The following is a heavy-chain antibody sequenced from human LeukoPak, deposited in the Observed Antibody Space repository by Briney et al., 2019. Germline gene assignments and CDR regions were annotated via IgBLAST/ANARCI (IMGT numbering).Heavy chain of an antibody. CDR1: GFTFSTYT. CDR3: TRDGLHTAHFDY. CDR2: VSDSRDV. J-gene: IGHJ4*02. Sequence: PGGSLRLFCAASGFTFSTYTMNWVRQAPGKGLEWVSTVSDSRDVHYSDSVKGRFTISRDNARNSLYLQMNSLRDEDTAVYYCTRDGLHTAHFDYWGQGTLVTVSS. D-gene: IGHD5-18*01. V-gene: IGHV3-48*02.